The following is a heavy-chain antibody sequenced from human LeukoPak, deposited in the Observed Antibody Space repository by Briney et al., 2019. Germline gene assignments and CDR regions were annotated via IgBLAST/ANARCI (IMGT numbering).Heavy chain of an antibody. J-gene: IGHJ4*02. V-gene: IGHV3-33*01. D-gene: IGHD4-17*01. CDR2: IWYDGSNK. Sequence: GGSLRLSCAASGFTFSSYGMHWVRQAPGKGLEWVAVIWYDGSNKYYADSVKGRFTISRDNSKNTLYLQMNSLRAEDTAVYYCARAFRFGDYGPFDYWGQGTLVTVSS. CDR1: GFTFSSYG. CDR3: ARAFRFGDYGPFDY.